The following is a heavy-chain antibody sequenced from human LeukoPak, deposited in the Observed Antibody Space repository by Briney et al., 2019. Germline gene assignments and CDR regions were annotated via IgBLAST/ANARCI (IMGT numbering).Heavy chain of an antibody. CDR1: GGSISNYH. D-gene: IGHD2-15*01. CDR2: IHTSGST. V-gene: IGHV4-4*07. J-gene: IGHJ4*02. CDR3: ARGSSGARFDY. Sequence: SETLSLTCTVSGGSISNYHWSWIRQPAGKGLEWIGQIHTSGSTNYNPPLKSRVTMSVDTSKNQFSLKLTSVTAADTAVYYCARGSSGARFDYWGQGTLVTVSS.